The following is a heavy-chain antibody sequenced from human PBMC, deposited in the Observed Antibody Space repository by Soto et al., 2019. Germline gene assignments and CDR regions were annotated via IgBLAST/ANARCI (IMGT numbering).Heavy chain of an antibody. CDR3: ATHNWNLDP. CDR1: GDSIRITTYY. J-gene: IGHJ1*01. D-gene: IGHD1-7*01. Sequence: SETLSLTCTVSGDSIRITTYYWGWIRQPPGKGLEWIASIYYSGTTYYNPSLKGRVNISLDMSKNQFSLKLSSVTAADTAVYYCATHNWNLDPWGQGTLVTVSS. V-gene: IGHV4-39*01. CDR2: IYYSGTT.